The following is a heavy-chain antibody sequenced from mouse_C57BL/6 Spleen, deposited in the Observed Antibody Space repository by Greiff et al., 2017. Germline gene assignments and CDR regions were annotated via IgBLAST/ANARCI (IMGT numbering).Heavy chain of an antibody. V-gene: IGHV1-76*01. J-gene: IGHJ4*01. CDR2: IYPGSGNT. CDR3: ERSQRRYYYCGWSMDY. D-gene: IGHD1-1*01. CDR1: GYSFTDYN. Sequence: QVQLQQSGAELVRPGVSVKLSCKASGYSFTDYNINWVKQRHGQGLEWIARIYPGSGNTYYNEKFKGKATLTAEKSSSTAYMQLSSLTSEDSAVYVCERSQRRYYYCGWSMDYWGQGTSVTVSS.